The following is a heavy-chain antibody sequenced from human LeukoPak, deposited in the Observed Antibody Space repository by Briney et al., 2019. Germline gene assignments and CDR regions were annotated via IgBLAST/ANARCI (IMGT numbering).Heavy chain of an antibody. D-gene: IGHD4-17*01. CDR3: ARGYGTGAFDI. V-gene: IGHV1-2*02. CDR2: INPNSGDT. CDR1: GYTFTGYY. Sequence: ASVKVSCKASGYTFTGYYMHWVRQAPGQGLEWMGWINPNSGDTNYAQKFQGRVTMTRDTSISTAYMELSRLRSDDTAVYYCARGYGTGAFDIWGQGTMVTVSS. J-gene: IGHJ3*02.